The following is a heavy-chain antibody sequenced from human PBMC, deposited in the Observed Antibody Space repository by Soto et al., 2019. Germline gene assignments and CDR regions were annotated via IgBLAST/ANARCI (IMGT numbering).Heavy chain of an antibody. J-gene: IGHJ4*02. CDR1: GGTFSSYT. Sequence: GASVKVSCKASGGTFSSYTISWVRQAPGQGLEWMGGIIPIFGTANYAQKFQGRVTISADESTNTVYMDLKSLTSEDSAVYYCARDRFWGQGTPVTVSS. V-gene: IGHV1-69*13. CDR2: IIPIFGTA. CDR3: ARDRF.